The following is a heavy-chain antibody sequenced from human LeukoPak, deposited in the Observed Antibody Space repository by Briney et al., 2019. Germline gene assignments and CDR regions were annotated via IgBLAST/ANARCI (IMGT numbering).Heavy chain of an antibody. Sequence: GGSPRLSCAASGFTFSSYAIDWVRQAPGXGLEWVSVISGSGGSTYYADSVKGRFTISRDNSKNTLYLQMNSLRAEDTAVYYCAKGVSAAADDAFDIWGQGTMVTVSS. CDR1: GFTFSSYA. CDR2: ISGSGGST. V-gene: IGHV3-23*01. D-gene: IGHD6-13*01. CDR3: AKGVSAAADDAFDI. J-gene: IGHJ3*02.